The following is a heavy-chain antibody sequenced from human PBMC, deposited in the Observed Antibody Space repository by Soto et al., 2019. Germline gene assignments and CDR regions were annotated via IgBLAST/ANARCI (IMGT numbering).Heavy chain of an antibody. J-gene: IGHJ6*02. CDR1: GFTFSSYA. D-gene: IGHD3-3*01. CDR3: AKEGFTIFGVVTQRVYYGMDV. CDR2: ISGSGGST. V-gene: IGHV3-23*01. Sequence: PGGSLRLSCAASGFTFSSYAMSWVRQAPGKGLEWVSAISGSGGSTYYADSVKGRFTISRDNSKNTLYLQMNSLRAGDTAVYYCAKEGFTIFGVVTQRVYYGMDVWGQGTTVTVSS.